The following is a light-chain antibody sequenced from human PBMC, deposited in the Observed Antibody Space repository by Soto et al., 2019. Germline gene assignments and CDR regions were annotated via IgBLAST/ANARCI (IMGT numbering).Light chain of an antibody. Sequence: QSALTQPASVSGSRGQSITISGTGTSSNVGSYNFVSWYRQYPGKAPELIIYEVSQRPSTFFNRFSGSKSGNTASLTISGLQSDDEADYYCCSYAGNNALVFGGGTK. J-gene: IGLJ3*02. CDR2: EVS. V-gene: IGLV2-23*02. CDR3: CSYAGNNALV. CDR1: SSNVGSYNF.